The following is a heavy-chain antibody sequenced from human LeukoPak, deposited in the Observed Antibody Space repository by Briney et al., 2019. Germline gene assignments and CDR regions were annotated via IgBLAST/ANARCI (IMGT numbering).Heavy chain of an antibody. V-gene: IGHV3-23*01. Sequence: GGSLRLSCAASGFTFSGYAMTWVRQAPGKGLEWVSSISATGGSTYYADSVKGRFTISRDTAENTLYLQMNSLRAEDTAVYYCAKRGTTAAARWFDPWGQGTLVTVSS. CDR1: GFTFSGYA. D-gene: IGHD3-16*01. CDR2: ISATGGST. CDR3: AKRGTTAAARWFDP. J-gene: IGHJ5*02.